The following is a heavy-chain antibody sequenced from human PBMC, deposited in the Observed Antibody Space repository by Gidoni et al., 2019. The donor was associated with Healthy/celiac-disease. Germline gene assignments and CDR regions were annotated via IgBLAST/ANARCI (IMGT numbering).Heavy chain of an antibody. V-gene: IGHV1-8*01. Sequence: QVQLVQSGAEVKKPGASVKVSCKASGYTFTSYDINWVRQATGQGLEWMGWMNPNRGNPGYAQKCQGRVTMTRNTSISTAYMELSSLRSEDTAVYYCARGSASIFGVVINWFDPWGQGTLVTVSS. CDR2: MNPNRGNP. J-gene: IGHJ5*02. CDR3: ARGSASIFGVVINWFDP. CDR1: GYTFTSYD. D-gene: IGHD3-3*01.